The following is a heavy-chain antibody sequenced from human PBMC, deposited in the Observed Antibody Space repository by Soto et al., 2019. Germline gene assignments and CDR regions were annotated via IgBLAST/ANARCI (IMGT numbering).Heavy chain of an antibody. CDR2: ISASGGST. Sequence: EVQLLESGVGLVQGGESLRLSCPASGFTFMNYPMSWVRQVPGKVLEWVSSISASGGSTYYADSVRGRFTISRDNSQNPMYLQMNILRAEDTAVYYCAKNNLFGSRTKDNWGHGPLVTASS. V-gene: IGHV3-23*01. CDR1: GFTFMNYP. D-gene: IGHD3-10*01. CDR3: AKNNLFGSRTKDN. J-gene: IGHJ4*01.